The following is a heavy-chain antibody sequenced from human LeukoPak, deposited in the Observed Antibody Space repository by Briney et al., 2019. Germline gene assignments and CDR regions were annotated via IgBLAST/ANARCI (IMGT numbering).Heavy chain of an antibody. V-gene: IGHV1-18*01. Sequence: ASVKVSCKASGYTFTSYGISWVRQAPGQGLEWMGWISAYNGNTNYAQKLQGRVTMTTDTSTSTAYMELRSLRSDDTAVYYCARDPNPSGSSLFDYWGQGTLVTVSS. CDR3: ARDPNPSGSSLFDY. J-gene: IGHJ4*02. D-gene: IGHD6-25*01. CDR2: ISAYNGNT. CDR1: GYTFTSYG.